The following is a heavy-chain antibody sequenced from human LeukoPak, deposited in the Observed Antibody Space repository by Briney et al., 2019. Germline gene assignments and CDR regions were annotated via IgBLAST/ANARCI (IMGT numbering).Heavy chain of an antibody. CDR2: INHSGST. J-gene: IGHJ4*02. CDR1: GGSFSGYY. D-gene: IGHD1-26*01. V-gene: IGHV4-34*01. CDR3: ARGSGSYAYFDY. Sequence: SETLSLTCAVYGGSFSGYYWSWIRQPPGKGLEWIGEINHSGSTNYNPSLKSRVTISVDTSKNQFSLKLSSVTAAGTAVYYCARGSGSYAYFDYWGQGTLVTVSS.